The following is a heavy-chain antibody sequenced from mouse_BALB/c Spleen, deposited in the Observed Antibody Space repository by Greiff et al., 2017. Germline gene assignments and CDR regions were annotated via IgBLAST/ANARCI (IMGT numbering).Heavy chain of an antibody. CDR3: ARAYYGYDEVLDY. D-gene: IGHD2-9*01. Sequence: EVQVVESGGGLVKPGGSLKLSCAASGFTFSSYAMSWVRQTPEKRLEWVASISSGGSTYYPDSVKGRFSISRDNARNILYLQMSSLRSEDTAMYYCARAYYGYDEVLDYWGQGTTLTVSS. CDR2: ISSGGST. CDR1: GFTFSSYA. V-gene: IGHV5-6-5*01. J-gene: IGHJ2*01.